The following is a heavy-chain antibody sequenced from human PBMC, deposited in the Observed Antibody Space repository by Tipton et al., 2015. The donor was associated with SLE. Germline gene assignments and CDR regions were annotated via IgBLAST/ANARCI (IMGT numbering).Heavy chain of an antibody. CDR2: VKQDGSTK. CDR3: VRKVGEY. V-gene: IGHV3-7*01. Sequence: AVSGFTFSNYWMSWVRQAPGKGLEWVANVKQDGSTKYYVDSVRGRFTISRDNAENSVFLQMNSLRAEDTAVYYCVRKVGEYWGQGTLVTVSS. J-gene: IGHJ4*02. CDR1: GFTFSNYW.